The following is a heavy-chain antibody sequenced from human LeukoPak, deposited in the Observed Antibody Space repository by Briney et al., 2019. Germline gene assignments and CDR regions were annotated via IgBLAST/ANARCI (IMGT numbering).Heavy chain of an antibody. CDR3: AKLELSSSWYYFDY. CDR2: IRGSGGST. D-gene: IGHD6-13*01. CDR1: GFTFSSYG. J-gene: IGHJ4*02. Sequence: PGGTLRLSCVASGFTFSSYGLSWVRQAPGKGLEWVSAIRGSGGSTYYADSVKGRFTISRDNSKNTLYLQMNSLRAEDTAVYYCAKLELSSSWYYFDYWGQGTLVTVSS. V-gene: IGHV3-23*01.